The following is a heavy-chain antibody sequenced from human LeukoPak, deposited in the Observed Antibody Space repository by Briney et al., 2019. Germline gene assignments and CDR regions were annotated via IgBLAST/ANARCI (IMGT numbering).Heavy chain of an antibody. CDR2: IDNDGSST. J-gene: IGHJ3*02. CDR3: ARETTLRYFDWLNAFDI. D-gene: IGHD3-9*01. Sequence: GGSLRLSCAASGFTFSSRWMHWVRQAPGKGLVWVSRIDNDGSSTVYADSVEGRFTMFRDNAKNTVYLQMNSLRAEDTAVYYCARETTLRYFDWLNAFDIWGQGTMVTVSS. V-gene: IGHV3-74*01. CDR1: GFTFSSRW.